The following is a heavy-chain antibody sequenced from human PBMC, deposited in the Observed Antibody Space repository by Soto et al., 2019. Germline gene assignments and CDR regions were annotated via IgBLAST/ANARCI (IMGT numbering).Heavy chain of an antibody. D-gene: IGHD3-3*01. J-gene: IGHJ5*02. CDR1: GFSLSTSGAA. V-gene: IGHV2-5*02. Sequence: QINLIESGPTLVKPTQTLTLTCTFSGFSLSTSGAAVGWVRQPPGRALEWLALIYWDGDKRYNASLGNRLTITKATSMNQVVLTLINVDPADTATYYCAHRATMTIFGLIIDNGIWFDPWGQGTRVIVSS. CDR3: AHRATMTIFGLIIDNGIWFDP. CDR2: IYWDGDK.